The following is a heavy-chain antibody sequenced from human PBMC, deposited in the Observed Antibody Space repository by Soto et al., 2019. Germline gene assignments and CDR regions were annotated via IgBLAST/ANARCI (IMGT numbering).Heavy chain of an antibody. D-gene: IGHD3-3*01. J-gene: IGHJ3*02. V-gene: IGHV1-18*04. CDR2: ISAYNGNT. CDR1: GYTFTSYY. CDR3: ARDHYDFWSGYYNVAFDI. Sequence: VKVSCKASGYTFTSYYMHWVRQAPGQGLEWMGWISAYNGNTNYAQKLQGRVTMTTDTSTSTAYMELRSLRSDDTAVYYCARDHYDFWSGYYNVAFDIWGQGTMVTVSS.